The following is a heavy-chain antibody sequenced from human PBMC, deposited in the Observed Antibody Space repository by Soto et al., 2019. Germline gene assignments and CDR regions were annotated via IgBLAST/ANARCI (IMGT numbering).Heavy chain of an antibody. CDR2: IYWDDDE. CDR1: GFSLSTRGVG. D-gene: IGHD5-18*01. J-gene: IGHJ4*02. V-gene: IGHV2-5*02. Sequence: QITLKESGPTLVKPTQTLTLTCTFSGFSLSTRGVGVGWFRQPPGKALEWLALIYWDDDEGYSPSLKSRLTIPKDTAKNQVVLTMTNMDPVDTAPYYLAQRPRGYSYHFEYWGQGTLVTVSS. CDR3: AQRPRGYSYHFEY.